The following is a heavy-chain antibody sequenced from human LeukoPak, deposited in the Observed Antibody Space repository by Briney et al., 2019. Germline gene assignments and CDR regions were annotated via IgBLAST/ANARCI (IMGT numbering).Heavy chain of an antibody. D-gene: IGHD2-15*01. J-gene: IGHJ4*02. CDR2: ISGSGGNT. V-gene: IGHV3-23*01. CDR1: GFTFSSYA. Sequence: PGGSLRLSCAASGFTFSSYAMSWARQAPGKGLEWISGISGSGGNTYYADSVKGRFTISRDISKNTLYLQMNSLRGEDTAVYYSAKPGDGCSGSCYYFDYWGQGTLVTVSS. CDR3: AKPGDGCSGSCYYFDY.